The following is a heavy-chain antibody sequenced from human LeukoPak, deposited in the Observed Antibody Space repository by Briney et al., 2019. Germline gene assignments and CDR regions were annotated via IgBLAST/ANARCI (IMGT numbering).Heavy chain of an antibody. J-gene: IGHJ4*02. D-gene: IGHD5-18*01. CDR2: IWYDGSNK. V-gene: IGHV3-33*08. CDR3: AREGGYSYGYDY. CDR1: GFTFRTYG. Sequence: GRSLRLSCAASGFTFRTYGMHWVRQAPGKGLEWVAVIWYDGSNKYYADSVKGRFTISRDNSKNTLYLQMNSLRAEDTAVYYCAREGGYSYGYDYWGQGTLVTVSS.